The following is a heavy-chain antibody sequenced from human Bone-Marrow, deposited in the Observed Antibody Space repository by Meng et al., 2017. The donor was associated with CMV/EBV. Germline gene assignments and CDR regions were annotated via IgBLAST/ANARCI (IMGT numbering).Heavy chain of an antibody. CDR1: GGSFSGYY. V-gene: IGHV4-34*01. CDR2: INHSGST. D-gene: IGHD3-3*01. J-gene: IGHJ6*02. CDR3: ARGRSLEWLPLPGPYYYYGMDV. Sequence: GSLRLSCAVCGGSFSGYYWSWIRQPPGKGLEWIGEINHSGSTNYNPSLKSRVTISVDTSKNQFSLKLSSVTAADTAVYYCARGRSLEWLPLPGPYYYYGMDVWGQGTTVTVSS.